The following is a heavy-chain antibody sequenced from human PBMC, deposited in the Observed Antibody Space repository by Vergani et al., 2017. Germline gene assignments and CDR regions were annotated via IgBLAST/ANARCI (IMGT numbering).Heavy chain of an antibody. D-gene: IGHD2-2*02. CDR3: ARTPLSHQLLYPKNWFDP. J-gene: IGHJ5*02. CDR1: GYTFTSYG. V-gene: IGHV1-18*01. Sequence: QVQLVQSGAEVKKPGASVKVSCKASGYTFTSYGISWVRQAPGQGLEWMGWISAYNGNTNYAQKLQGRVTMTTDTSTSTAYMELRSLRSDATAVYYCARTPLSHQLLYPKNWFDPWGQGTLVTVSS. CDR2: ISAYNGNT.